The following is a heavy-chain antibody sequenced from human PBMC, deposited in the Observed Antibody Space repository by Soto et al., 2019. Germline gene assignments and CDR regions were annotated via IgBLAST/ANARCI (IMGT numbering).Heavy chain of an antibody. D-gene: IGHD2-2*01. CDR2: IYDSGST. CDR1: GGSIGSSNW. J-gene: IGHJ5*02. Sequence: SLTCAVSGGSIGSSNWWSWVRQSPGKGLEWIGEIYDSGSTNYNPSLKSRVTISLDKSKNQFSLKLSSVNAADTAVYYCARAIIVLVPAAMVIHWFDPWGQGTLVTVS. CDR3: ARAIIVLVPAAMVIHWFDP. V-gene: IGHV4-4*02.